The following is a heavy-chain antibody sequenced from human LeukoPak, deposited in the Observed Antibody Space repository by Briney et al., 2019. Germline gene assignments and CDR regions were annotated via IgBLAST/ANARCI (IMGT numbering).Heavy chain of an antibody. V-gene: IGHV1-69*06. J-gene: IGHJ3*02. CDR2: IIPIFGTA. Sequence: SVKVSCKASGGTFSSYAISWVLQAPGQGLEWMVGIIPIFGTANYAQKFQGRVTITADKSTSTAYMELSSLRSEDTAVYYCARDLGGQQLVHDAFDIWGQGTMVTVSS. CDR1: GGTFSSYA. CDR3: ARDLGGQQLVHDAFDI. D-gene: IGHD6-13*01.